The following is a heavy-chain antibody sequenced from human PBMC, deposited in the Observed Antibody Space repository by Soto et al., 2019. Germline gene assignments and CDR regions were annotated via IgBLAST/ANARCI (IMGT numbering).Heavy chain of an antibody. Sequence: PGGSLRLSCVASGFTFSSYSMNWVRQAPGKGLEWVSSISSDGSYRYYADSVKGRFTISRDNARNSLYLQMNSLGAEDTAVYYCTSSFLEWLSYYDAFDIWGQGTMVTVSS. CDR2: ISSDGSYR. V-gene: IGHV3-21*03. J-gene: IGHJ3*02. CDR3: TSSFLEWLSYYDAFDI. D-gene: IGHD3-3*02. CDR1: GFTFSSYS.